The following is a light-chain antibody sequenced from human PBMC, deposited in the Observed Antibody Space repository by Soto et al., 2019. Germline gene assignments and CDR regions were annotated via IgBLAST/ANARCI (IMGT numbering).Light chain of an antibody. J-gene: IGLJ1*01. V-gene: IGLV2-14*01. CDR2: EVT. CDR1: SSDVGIYNY. CDR3: TSYTTSSTRV. Sequence: QSALTQPASVSGSPGQSIAISCTGTSSDVGIYNYVSWYQQHPGKVPKLIIYEVTNRLSGVSNRFSGSKSGNTASLIISGLQAEDEADYYCTSYTTSSTRVFGTGTQLTVL.